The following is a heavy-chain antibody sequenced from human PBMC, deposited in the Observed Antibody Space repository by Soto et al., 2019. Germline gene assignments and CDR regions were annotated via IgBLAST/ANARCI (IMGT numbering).Heavy chain of an antibody. Sequence: SETLSLTCTVSGGAVSSGTCYWSWIRQPPGKGLEWIGHIYFTGSTNYNPSLKSRVTMSLDTSRNQYSLKLSSVTAADTAVYYCTRGPPRVQWFDPWGLGTLVTVSS. V-gene: IGHV4-61*01. CDR3: TRGPPRVQWFDP. CDR2: IYFTGST. CDR1: GGAVSSGTCY. J-gene: IGHJ5*02.